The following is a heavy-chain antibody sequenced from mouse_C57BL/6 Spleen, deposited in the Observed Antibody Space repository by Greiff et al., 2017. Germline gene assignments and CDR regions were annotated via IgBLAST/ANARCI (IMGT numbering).Heavy chain of an antibody. CDR3: ARLNDYGGD. CDR2: IDPSDSYT. J-gene: IGHJ2*01. V-gene: IGHV1-50*01. CDR1: GYTFTSYW. D-gene: IGHD2-4*01. Sequence: QVQLQQPGAELVKPGASVKLSCKASGYTFTSYWMQWVKQRPGQGLEWIGEIDPSDSYTNYNQKFKGKATLTVDTSSSTAYMQLSSLTSEDSAVYYCARLNDYGGDWGQGTTLTVSS.